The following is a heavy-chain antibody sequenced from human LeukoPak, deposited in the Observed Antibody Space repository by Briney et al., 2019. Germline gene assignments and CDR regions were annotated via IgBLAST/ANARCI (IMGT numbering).Heavy chain of an antibody. Sequence: GGSLRLSCAASGFTFSSYVMSWVRQAPGKGLEWVSAISGSGGSTYYADSVKGRFTISRDNAKNSLYLQMNSLRAEDTAVYYCARVPLTCIAAAGTCYYYGMDVWGQGTTVTVSS. CDR2: ISGSGGST. CDR3: ARVPLTCIAAAGTCYYYGMDV. V-gene: IGHV3-23*01. D-gene: IGHD6-13*01. CDR1: GFTFSSYV. J-gene: IGHJ6*02.